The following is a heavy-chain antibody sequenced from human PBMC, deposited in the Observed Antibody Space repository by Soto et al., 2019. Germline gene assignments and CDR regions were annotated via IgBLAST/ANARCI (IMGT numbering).Heavy chain of an antibody. CDR2: IWYDGGNK. CDR1: GFTFSSYG. Sequence: GGSLRLSCAASGFTFSSYGMHWVRQAPGKGLEWVAVIWYDGGNKYYADSVKGRFTISRDNSKNTLYLQMNSLRAEDTAVYYCARDRFFSHGGPFDYWGQGTLVTVSS. CDR3: ARDRFFSHGGPFDY. V-gene: IGHV3-33*01. J-gene: IGHJ4*02. D-gene: IGHD3-10*01.